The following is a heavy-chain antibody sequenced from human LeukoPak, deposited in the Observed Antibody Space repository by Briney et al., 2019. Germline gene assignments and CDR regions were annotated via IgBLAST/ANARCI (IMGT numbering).Heavy chain of an antibody. V-gene: IGHV3-23*01. CDR2: ISGSGGST. D-gene: IGHD6-19*01. CDR3: AKSGGSGWLASYFQH. Sequence: GGSLRLSCAASGFTFSSYAMSWVRQAPGKGLEWVSAISGSGGSTYYADSVKGRFTISRDNSKNTLYLQMNSLRAEDTAVYYCAKSGGSGWLASYFQHWGQGTLVTVSS. J-gene: IGHJ1*01. CDR1: GFTFSSYA.